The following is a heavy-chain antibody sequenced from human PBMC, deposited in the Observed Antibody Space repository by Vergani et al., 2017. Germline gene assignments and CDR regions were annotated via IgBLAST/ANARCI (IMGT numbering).Heavy chain of an antibody. CDR2: IYYSGST. D-gene: IGHD4-17*01. CDR1: GGSISSGGYY. V-gene: IGHV4-31*03. CDR3: AREPRLGDYPDAFDI. J-gene: IGHJ3*02. Sequence: QVQLQESGPGLVKPSQTLSLTCTVSGGSISSGGYYWSWIRQHPGKGLAWIGYIYYSGSTYYNPSLKSRVTISVDTSKNQFSLKLSSVTAADTAVYYCAREPRLGDYPDAFDIWGQGTMVTVSS.